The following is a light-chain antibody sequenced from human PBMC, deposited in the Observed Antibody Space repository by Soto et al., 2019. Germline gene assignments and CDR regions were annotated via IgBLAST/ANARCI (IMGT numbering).Light chain of an antibody. Sequence: QSVLTQPASVSGSPGQSITISCTGTSSDVGDYNYVSWYQQHPGKAPKLMIFDVSNRPSGVSNRFSGSKSGNTASLTISGLQAEDEAVYYCSSYTSSSTYAFGTGTKVTVL. CDR1: SSDVGDYNY. J-gene: IGLJ1*01. CDR3: SSYTSSSTYA. V-gene: IGLV2-14*01. CDR2: DVS.